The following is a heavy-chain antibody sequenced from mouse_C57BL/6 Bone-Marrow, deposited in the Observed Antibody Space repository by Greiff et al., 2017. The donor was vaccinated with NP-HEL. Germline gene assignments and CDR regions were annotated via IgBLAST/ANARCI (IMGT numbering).Heavy chain of an antibody. J-gene: IGHJ2*01. D-gene: IGHD3-3*01. V-gene: IGHV5-6*01. CDR3: ARQGQGYYFDY. CDR2: ISSGGSYT. Sequence: DVQLVESGGDLVKPGGSLKLSCAASGFTFSSYGMSWVRQTPDKRLEWVATISSGGSYTYYPDSVKGRFTISRDNAKNTLYLQMSSLKSEDTAMYYCARQGQGYYFDYWGQGTTLTVSS. CDR1: GFTFSSYG.